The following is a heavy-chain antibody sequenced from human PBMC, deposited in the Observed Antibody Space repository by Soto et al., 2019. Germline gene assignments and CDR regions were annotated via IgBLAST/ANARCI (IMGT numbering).Heavy chain of an antibody. J-gene: IGHJ4*02. V-gene: IGHV3-53*01. Sequence: GGSLRLSCAASGFTVSSNYMSWVRQAPGKGLEWVSVIYSGGSTYYADSVKGRFTISRDNSKNTLYLQMNSLRAEGTAVYYCARVPQGTIFDYWGQGTLVTVSS. CDR1: GFTVSSNY. CDR3: ARVPQGTIFDY. CDR2: IYSGGST. D-gene: IGHD1-1*01.